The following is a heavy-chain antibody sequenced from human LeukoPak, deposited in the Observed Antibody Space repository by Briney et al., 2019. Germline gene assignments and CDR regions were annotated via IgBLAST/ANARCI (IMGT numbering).Heavy chain of an antibody. CDR3: ARDPYYYCSGSYYMGYYYYGMDV. CDR1: GYTFTSYA. V-gene: IGHV1-3*01. Sequence: ASVKVSRKASGYTFTSYAMHWVRQAPGQRLEWMGWINAGNGNTKYSQKFQGRVTITRDTSASTAYMELSSLRSEDTAVYYCARDPYYYCSGSYYMGYYYYGMDVWGQGTTVTVSS. J-gene: IGHJ6*02. D-gene: IGHD3-10*01. CDR2: INAGNGNT.